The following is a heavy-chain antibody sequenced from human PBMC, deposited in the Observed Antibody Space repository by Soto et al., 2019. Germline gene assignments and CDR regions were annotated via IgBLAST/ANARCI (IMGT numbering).Heavy chain of an antibody. CDR3: VKAGTMAGTGTTPRSFDI. J-gene: IGHJ3*02. V-gene: IGHV3-30*18. CDR1: GFQFNAYG. CDR2: ISFDGSNQ. D-gene: IGHD1-1*01. Sequence: GGSLRLSCEASGFQFNAYGMHWVRQAPGNGLEWVAVISFDGSNQYYEESVKGRFTISRDNSKNTLYLQMDSLRAEDTAVYFCVKAGTMAGTGTTPRSFDIWGRGTMVTVSS.